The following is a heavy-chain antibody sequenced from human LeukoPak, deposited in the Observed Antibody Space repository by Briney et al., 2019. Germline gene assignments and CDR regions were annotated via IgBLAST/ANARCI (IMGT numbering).Heavy chain of an antibody. V-gene: IGHV4-34*01. Sequence: SETLSLTCAVYGGSFSGYYWSWIRQPPGKGLEWIGEINHSGSTNYNPSLKSRVTISVDTSKNQFSLKLSSVAAADIAVYYCARLDCSSTDCYTLGDAFDIWGQGTMVTVSS. CDR2: INHSGST. D-gene: IGHD2-2*02. CDR1: GGSFSGYY. CDR3: ARLDCSSTDCYTLGDAFDI. J-gene: IGHJ3*02.